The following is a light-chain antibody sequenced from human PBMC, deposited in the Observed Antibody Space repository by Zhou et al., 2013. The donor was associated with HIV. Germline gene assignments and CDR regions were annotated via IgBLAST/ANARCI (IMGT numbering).Light chain of an antibody. CDR1: QNINHW. J-gene: IGKJ2*03. CDR2: KAS. Sequence: DIQMTQSPSTLSASVGDAVTITCRASQNINHWLAWYQQKPGKPPKLLIYKASSLESGVPSRFSGSESGTEFTLTISSLQPDDFATYYCQQYNSYWDSFGLGDQAGDQT. CDR3: QQYNSYWDS. V-gene: IGKV1-5*03.